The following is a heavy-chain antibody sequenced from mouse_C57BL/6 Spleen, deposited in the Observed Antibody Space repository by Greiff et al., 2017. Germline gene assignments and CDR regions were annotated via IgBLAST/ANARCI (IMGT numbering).Heavy chain of an antibody. J-gene: IGHJ2*01. D-gene: IGHD2-4*01. Sequence: QVQLQQPGAELVKPGASVKLSCKASGYTFTSYWMQWVKQRPGQGLEWIGEIDPSVSIINYNHKFKGQATLTVDTSSSTACMQLSRLTSEDAAVYYCSRSGGLRRYFDYWGQGTTLTVSS. CDR2: IDPSVSII. V-gene: IGHV1-50*01. CDR1: GYTFTSYW. CDR3: SRSGGLRRYFDY.